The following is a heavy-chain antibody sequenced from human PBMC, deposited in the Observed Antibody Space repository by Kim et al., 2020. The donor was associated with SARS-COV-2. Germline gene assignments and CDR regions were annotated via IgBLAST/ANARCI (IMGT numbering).Heavy chain of an antibody. D-gene: IGHD3-3*01. V-gene: IGHV3-15*01. J-gene: IGHJ4*02. CDR1: GFTFSNAW. CDR2: IKSKTDGGTT. CDR3: TTGHVLRFLEWSQFPLDY. Sequence: GGSLRLSCAASGFTFSNAWMSWVRQAPGKGLEWVGRIKSKTDGGTTDYAAPVKGRFTISRDDSKNTLYLQMNSLKTEDTAVYYCTTGHVLRFLEWSQFPLDYWGQGTLVTVSS.